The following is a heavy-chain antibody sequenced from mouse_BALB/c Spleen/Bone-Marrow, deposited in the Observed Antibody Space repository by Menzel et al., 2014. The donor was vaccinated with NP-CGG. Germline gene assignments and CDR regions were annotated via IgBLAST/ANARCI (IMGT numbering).Heavy chain of an antibody. Sequence: EVKVEESGPSLVKPSQTLSLTCSVTGDSIXSGYWNWIRKFPGNKLEYMGYISYSGSTYYNPSLKSRISITRDTSKNQYYLQLNSVTTEDTATYYCATYDGYYFDYWGQGTTLTVSS. CDR2: ISYSGST. J-gene: IGHJ2*01. CDR3: ATYDGYYFDY. D-gene: IGHD1-2*01. CDR1: GDSIXSGY. V-gene: IGHV3-8*02.